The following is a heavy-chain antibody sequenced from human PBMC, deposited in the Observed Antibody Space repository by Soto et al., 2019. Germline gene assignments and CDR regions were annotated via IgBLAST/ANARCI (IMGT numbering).Heavy chain of an antibody. CDR2: IIPIFGTA. CDR1: GGTFSSYA. V-gene: IGHV1-69*13. D-gene: IGHD3-22*01. J-gene: IGHJ5*02. CDR3: ARDYVYYDSSGYYDSWFDP. Sequence: SVKVSCKASGGTFSSYAISWVRQAPGQGLEWMGGIIPIFGTANYAQKFQGRVTITADESTSTAYMELSSLRSEDTAMYYCARDYVYYDSSGYYDSWFDPWGQGTLVTVSS.